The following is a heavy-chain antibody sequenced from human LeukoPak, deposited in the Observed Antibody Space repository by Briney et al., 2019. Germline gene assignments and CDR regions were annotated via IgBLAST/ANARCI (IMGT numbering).Heavy chain of an antibody. J-gene: IGHJ6*03. Sequence: SVKVSCKASGGTFSSYAISWVRQAPGQGLEWMGGIIPIFGTANYAQKFQGRVTITADESTSTAYMELSSLRSEDTAVYYCARESDYSTIDQPSVLANYYYYYMDVWGKGTTGTVSS. V-gene: IGHV1-69*13. CDR2: IIPIFGTA. CDR3: ARESDYSTIDQPSVLANYYYYYMDV. D-gene: IGHD4-11*01. CDR1: GGTFSSYA.